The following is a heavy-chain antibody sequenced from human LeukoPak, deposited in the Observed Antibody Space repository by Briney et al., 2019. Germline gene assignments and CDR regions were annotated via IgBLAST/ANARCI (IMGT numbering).Heavy chain of an antibody. CDR3: ARGRYCSADICSGGDAFDI. D-gene: IGHD2-15*01. J-gene: IGHJ3*02. CDR1: GGSINNYY. Sequence: SETLSLTCTVSGGSINNYYWSWIRQPAGKGLEWIGRIYTRGSTNYDPSLKSRVTMSVDTSKNQFSLKLSSVTAADTAVYYCARGRYCSADICSGGDAFDIWGQGTMVSVSS. CDR2: IYTRGST. V-gene: IGHV4-4*07.